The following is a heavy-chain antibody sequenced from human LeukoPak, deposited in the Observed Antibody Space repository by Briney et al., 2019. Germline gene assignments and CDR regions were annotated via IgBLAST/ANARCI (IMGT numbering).Heavy chain of an antibody. CDR2: IIPILGIA. CDR3: ARDHRTMIVWDNWFDP. D-gene: IGHD3-22*01. V-gene: IGHV1-69*04. Sequence: SVKVSCKASGGTFSSYAISWVRQAPGQGLEWMGRIIPILGIANYAQKFQGRVTITADKSTSTAYMELSSLRSEDTAVYYCARDHRTMIVWDNWFDPWGQGTLVTVSS. J-gene: IGHJ5*02. CDR1: GGTFSSYA.